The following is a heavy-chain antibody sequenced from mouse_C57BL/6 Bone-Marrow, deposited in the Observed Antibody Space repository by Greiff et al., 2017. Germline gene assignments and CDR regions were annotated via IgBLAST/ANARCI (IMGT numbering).Heavy chain of an antibody. CDR3: AREQLRLQLDY. Sequence: QVQLKQSGPELVKPGASVNISCKASGYAFSSSWMHWVKQRPGKGLEWIGRIYPGDGDTNYTGKFKGKATLTADKSSSTAYMQLSSLTSEDKAVYFCAREQLRLQLDYWGQGTSVTVSS. D-gene: IGHD3-2*02. J-gene: IGHJ4*01. CDR1: GYAFSSSW. CDR2: IYPGDGDT. V-gene: IGHV1-82*01.